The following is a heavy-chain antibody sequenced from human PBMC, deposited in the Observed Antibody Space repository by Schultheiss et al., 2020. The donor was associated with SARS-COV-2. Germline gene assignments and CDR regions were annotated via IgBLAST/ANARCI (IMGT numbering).Heavy chain of an antibody. V-gene: IGHV4-59*12. CDR3: ARDRGYCSSTSCYAGSYNWFDP. CDR1: GGSISSYY. Sequence: SETLSLTCTVSGGSISSYYWSWIRQPPGKGLEWIGYIYYSGSTYYNPSLKSRVTISVDTSKNQFSLKLSSVTAADTAVYYCARDRGYCSSTSCYAGSYNWFDPWGQGTLVTVSS. J-gene: IGHJ5*02. CDR2: IYYSGST. D-gene: IGHD2-2*01.